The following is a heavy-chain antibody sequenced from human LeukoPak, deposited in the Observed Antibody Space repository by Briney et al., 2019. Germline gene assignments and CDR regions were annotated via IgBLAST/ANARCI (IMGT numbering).Heavy chain of an antibody. CDR3: ASPGGSGWYYFDY. CDR1: GYTLTELS. J-gene: IGHJ4*02. CDR2: FDPEDGET. Sequence: ASVKVSCKVSGYTLTELSMHWVRQAPGKGLEWMGGFDPEDGETIYAQKFQGRVTMTEDTSTDTAYMELSSLRSKDTAVYYCASPGGSGWYYFDYWGQGTLVTVSS. D-gene: IGHD6-19*01. V-gene: IGHV1-24*01.